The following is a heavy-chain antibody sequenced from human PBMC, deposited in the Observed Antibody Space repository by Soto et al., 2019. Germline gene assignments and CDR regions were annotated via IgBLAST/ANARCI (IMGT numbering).Heavy chain of an antibody. D-gene: IGHD5-12*01. CDR2: VSAYNANT. CDR1: GYTFTNYG. Sequence: ASVKVSCKASGYTFTNYGFSWVRQAPGKGLEWIGWVSAYNANTYYIQKLQGRVTMTTDTSTSTVYMELRSLRSDDTAVYYCARDRHLVPTIVDYWGLGTLVTVSS. J-gene: IGHJ4*02. CDR3: ARDRHLVPTIVDY. V-gene: IGHV1-18*01.